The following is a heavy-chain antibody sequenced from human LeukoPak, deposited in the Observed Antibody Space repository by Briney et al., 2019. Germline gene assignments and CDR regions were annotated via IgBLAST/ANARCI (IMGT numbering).Heavy chain of an antibody. Sequence: PGGSLRLSCTASGFTFGDYAMSWVRQAPGKGLEWVGFIRSKAYGGTTEYAASVKGRFTISRDDSKSIAYLQMNSLKTEDTAVYYCTRGLIVVVPAAMDYWGQGILVTVSS. CDR3: TRGLIVVVPAAMDY. J-gene: IGHJ4*02. CDR1: GFTFGDYA. D-gene: IGHD2-2*01. CDR2: IRSKAYGGTT. V-gene: IGHV3-49*04.